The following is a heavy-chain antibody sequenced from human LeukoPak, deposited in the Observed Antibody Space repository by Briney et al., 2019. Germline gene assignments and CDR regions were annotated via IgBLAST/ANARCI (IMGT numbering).Heavy chain of an antibody. CDR1: GYTFTSYG. J-gene: IGHJ4*02. D-gene: IGHD3-10*01. CDR2: ISAYNGNT. CDR3: ARGGMVRGVIILAYFDY. Sequence: ASVKVSCKASGYTFTSYGISWVRQAPGQGLEWMGWISAYNGNTNYAQKFQGRVTMTRDTSTSTVYMERSSLRSEDTAVYYCARGGMVRGVIILAYFDYWGQGTLVTVSS. V-gene: IGHV1-18*01.